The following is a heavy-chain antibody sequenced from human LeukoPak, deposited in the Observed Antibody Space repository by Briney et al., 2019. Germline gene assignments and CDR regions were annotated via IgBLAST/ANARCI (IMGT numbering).Heavy chain of an antibody. J-gene: IGHJ6*03. Sequence: MSSETLSLTCAVSGGSISSSHWWNWVRQPPGKGLEWIGEINHAGSTSYNPSLKSRVTISLDKSKNQFSLRLNSVTAADTAVYYCARLTPTTLSLYYYYMDVWGKGTTVTVSS. CDR1: GGSISSSHW. D-gene: IGHD2/OR15-2a*01. CDR3: ARLTPTTLSLYYYYMDV. V-gene: IGHV4-4*02. CDR2: INHAGST.